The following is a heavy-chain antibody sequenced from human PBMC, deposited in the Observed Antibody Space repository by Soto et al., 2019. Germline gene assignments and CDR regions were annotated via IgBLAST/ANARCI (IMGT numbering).Heavy chain of an antibody. CDR1: GFTFSSYG. CDR3: AKDHMITFGGVTHYYYGMDV. Sequence: GGSLRLSCAASGFTFSSYGMHWVRQAPGKGLEWVAVISYDGSNKYYADSVKGRFTISRDNSKNTLYLQMNSLRAEDTAVYYCAKDHMITFGGVTHYYYGMDVWGQGTTVTVSS. V-gene: IGHV3-30*18. J-gene: IGHJ6*02. D-gene: IGHD3-16*01. CDR2: ISYDGSNK.